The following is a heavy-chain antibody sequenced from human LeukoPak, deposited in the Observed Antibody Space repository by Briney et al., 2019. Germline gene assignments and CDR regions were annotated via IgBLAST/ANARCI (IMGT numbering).Heavy chain of an antibody. CDR1: GGSISSYY. D-gene: IGHD1-26*01. Sequence: SETLSLTCTVSGGSISSYYWSWIRQPAGKGLEWIGHMYTTGSTNYNPSLKSRVTMAVDTSKNQFSLKMSPVTAADTAVYYCARDLGAGHVDYWGQGTLVTVSS. CDR3: ARDLGAGHVDY. V-gene: IGHV4-4*07. J-gene: IGHJ4*02. CDR2: MYTTGST.